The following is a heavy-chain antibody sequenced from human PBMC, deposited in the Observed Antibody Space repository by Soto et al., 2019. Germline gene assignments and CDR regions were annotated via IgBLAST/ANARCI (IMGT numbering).Heavy chain of an antibody. CDR3: AKDQRVDTAWFDY. J-gene: IGHJ4*02. D-gene: IGHD5-18*01. V-gene: IGHV3-23*01. Sequence: EVQLLESGGGLVQPGGSLRLSCAASGFTFSSYAMSWVRQAPGKGLEWVSAISGSGGSTYYADSVKGRFTISRDNSKNTLYLQMNRLRAEDTAVYYWAKDQRVDTAWFDYWGQGTLVTVSS. CDR1: GFTFSSYA. CDR2: ISGSGGST.